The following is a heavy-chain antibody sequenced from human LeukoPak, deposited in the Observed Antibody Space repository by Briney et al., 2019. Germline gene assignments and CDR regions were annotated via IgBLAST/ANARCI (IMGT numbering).Heavy chain of an antibody. CDR1: GFTFSSYA. CDR3: AKGVYYDGGFYFDH. J-gene: IGHJ4*02. Sequence: GGSLRLSCAASGFTFSSYAMYWVRQAPGKGLEWVSAISDSGGNTYYADSEKGRFTISRDNSKNTLYLQMNSLRAEDTAVYYCAKGVYYDGGFYFDHWGQGTLVTVSS. D-gene: IGHD3-22*01. V-gene: IGHV3-23*01. CDR2: ISDSGGNT.